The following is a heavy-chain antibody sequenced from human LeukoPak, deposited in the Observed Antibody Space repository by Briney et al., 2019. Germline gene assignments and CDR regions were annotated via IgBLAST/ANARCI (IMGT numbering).Heavy chain of an antibody. Sequence: SETLSLTCTVSGGSISDYYWNWIRQPPGKGLEWIGYIYYSGDTNYNPSLKGRVTMSVDTSKNQFSLRLSSVTAADTAMYYCARPGGPYRVGSFDYWGQGALVTVSS. CDR2: IYYSGDT. CDR3: ARPGGPYRVGSFDY. V-gene: IGHV4-59*08. D-gene: IGHD3-10*01. J-gene: IGHJ4*02. CDR1: GGSISDYY.